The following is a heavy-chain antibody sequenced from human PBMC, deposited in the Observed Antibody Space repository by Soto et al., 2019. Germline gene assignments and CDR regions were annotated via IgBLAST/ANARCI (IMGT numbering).Heavy chain of an antibody. Sequence: SETLSLTCTVSGGSISSYYWSWIRQPPGKGLEWIGYIYYSGSTNYNPSLKSRVTISVDTSKNQFSLKLSSVTVADTAVYHCARFVRSCSATTCSTRADVWGQGITVTVSS. V-gene: IGHV4-59*01. CDR1: GGSISSYY. J-gene: IGHJ6*02. CDR3: ARFVRSCSATTCSTRADV. CDR2: IYYSGST. D-gene: IGHD2-2*01.